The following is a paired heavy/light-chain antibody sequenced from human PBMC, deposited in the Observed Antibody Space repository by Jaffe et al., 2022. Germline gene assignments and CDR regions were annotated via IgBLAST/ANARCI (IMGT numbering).Heavy chain of an antibody. Sequence: QVQLVQSGSELKKPGASVKVSCKASGYTFTSYAMNWVRQAPGQGLEWMGWINTNTGNPTYAQGFTGRFVFSLDTSVSTAYLQISSLKAEDTAVYYCARDYFFNRKSNTLGYCSSTSCYANDHPRGFDPWGQGTLVTVSS. CDR3: ARDYFFNRKSNTLGYCSSTSCYANDHPRGFDP. V-gene: IGHV7-4-1*02. CDR1: GYTFTSYA. CDR2: INTNTGNP. D-gene: IGHD2-2*01. J-gene: IGHJ5*02.
Light chain of an antibody. Sequence: EIVLTQSPGTLSLSPGERATLSCRASQSVSSSYLAWYQQKPGQAPRLLIYGASSRATGIPDRFSGSGSGTDFTLTISRLEPEDFAVYYCQQYGSSSRTFGQGTKVEIK. V-gene: IGKV3-20*01. CDR1: QSVSSSY. CDR3: QQYGSSSRT. J-gene: IGKJ1*01. CDR2: GAS.